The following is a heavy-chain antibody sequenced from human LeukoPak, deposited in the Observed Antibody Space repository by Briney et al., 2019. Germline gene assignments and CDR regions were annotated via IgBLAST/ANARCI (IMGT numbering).Heavy chain of an antibody. D-gene: IGHD2-2*02. CDR1: GYTFTSYY. CDR3: ARGRIVVVPAAILNYYYYGMDV. Sequence: ASVKVSCKASGYTFTSYYMHWVRQAPGQGLEWMGIINPNGGSTNYAQKFQGRVTMTRDTSTSTVYMELSSLRSEDTAVYYCARGRIVVVPAAILNYYYYGMDVWGQGTTVTVSS. CDR2: INPNGGST. J-gene: IGHJ6*02. V-gene: IGHV1-46*01.